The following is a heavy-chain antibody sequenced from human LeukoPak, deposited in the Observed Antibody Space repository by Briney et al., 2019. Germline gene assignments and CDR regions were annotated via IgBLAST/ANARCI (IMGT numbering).Heavy chain of an antibody. CDR1: GDSVSSNSAA. CDR3: ARGDGSGSRHPDTFDY. J-gene: IGHJ4*02. CDR2: TYYRSKWYN. D-gene: IGHD3-10*01. Sequence: SQTLSLTCAISGDSVSSNSAAWNWIRQSPSRGLEWLGRTYYRSKWYNDYAVSVKSRITINPDTSKNQFSLQLNSVTPEDTAVYYCARGDGSGSRHPDTFDYWGQGTLVTVSS. V-gene: IGHV6-1*01.